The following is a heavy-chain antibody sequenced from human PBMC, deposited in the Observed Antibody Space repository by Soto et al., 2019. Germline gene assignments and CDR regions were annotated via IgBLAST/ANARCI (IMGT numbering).Heavy chain of an antibody. CDR3: AARGYSYGSYFDY. CDR1: GYNFTSYG. J-gene: IGHJ4*02. D-gene: IGHD5-18*01. V-gene: IGHV1-18*01. Sequence: ASRNSCCDASGYNFTSYGFTWEKKAPGQGLGWMGWISAYNGNTNYAQKLQGRVTMTTDTSTSTAYMELRSLRSDDTAVYYCAARGYSYGSYFDYWGQGNLVPAS. CDR2: ISAYNGNT.